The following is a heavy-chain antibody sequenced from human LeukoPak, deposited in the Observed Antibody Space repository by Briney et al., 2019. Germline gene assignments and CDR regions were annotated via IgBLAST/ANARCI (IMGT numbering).Heavy chain of an antibody. V-gene: IGHV4-30-4*01. J-gene: IGHJ4*02. CDR1: GGTISSGDYY. D-gene: IGHD3-9*01. CDR3: ARDILTGFDY. Sequence: SETLSLTCTVSGGTISSGDYYWSWIRQPPGTGLEWIGYIYYSGSTSYSPSLKSRLTISVDRSKNQFSLRLNSVTAADTAVYYCARDILTGFDYWGQGTLVTVSS. CDR2: IYYSGST.